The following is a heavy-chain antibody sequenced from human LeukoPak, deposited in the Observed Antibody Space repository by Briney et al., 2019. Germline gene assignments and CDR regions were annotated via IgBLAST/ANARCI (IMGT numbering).Heavy chain of an antibody. CDR3: RRDANYHDGSNYYDVRDI. J-gene: IGHJ3*02. CDR1: GFTFSNYW. CDR2: IRGYGSRQ. Sequence: GGSLRLSCAASGFTFSNYWMVWVRQAPREGLERVANIRGYGSRQYYLDSVKGRFTISRDNAKNSLYLQMSSLRADDTAVYYCRRDANYHDGSNYYDVRDIWGQGTMVTVSS. D-gene: IGHD3-22*01. V-gene: IGHV3-7*01.